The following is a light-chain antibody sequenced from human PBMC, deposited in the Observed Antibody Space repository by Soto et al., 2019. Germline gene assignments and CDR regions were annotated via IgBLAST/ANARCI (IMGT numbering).Light chain of an antibody. V-gene: IGLV2-14*01. Sequence: QSVLTQPPSASGSPGQSVAISCTGTSSDVGGYNYVSWYQQHPGKAPKLMIYEVSNRPSGVSNRFSGSKSGNTASLTISGLQAEDEADYYCSSYTSSSTSYVFGTGTKLTVL. CDR2: EVS. J-gene: IGLJ1*01. CDR3: SSYTSSSTSYV. CDR1: SSDVGGYNY.